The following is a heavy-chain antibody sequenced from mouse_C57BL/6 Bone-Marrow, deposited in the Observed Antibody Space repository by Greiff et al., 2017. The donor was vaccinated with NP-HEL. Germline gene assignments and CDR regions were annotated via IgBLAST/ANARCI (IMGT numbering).Heavy chain of an antibody. D-gene: IGHD1-1*01. V-gene: IGHV1-82*01. Sequence: QVQLQQSGPELVKPGASVKISCKASGYAFSSSWMNWVKQRPGKGLEWIGRIYPGDGDTSYNGKFKGKATLTADKSSSTAYMQLSSLTSEDSAVYFCARGDYYGSSYVAWFAYWGQGTLVTVSA. CDR2: IYPGDGDT. J-gene: IGHJ3*01. CDR1: GYAFSSSW. CDR3: ARGDYYGSSYVAWFAY.